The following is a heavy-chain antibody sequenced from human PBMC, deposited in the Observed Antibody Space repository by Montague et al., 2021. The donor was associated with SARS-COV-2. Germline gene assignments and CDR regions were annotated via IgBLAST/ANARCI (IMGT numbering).Heavy chain of an antibody. V-gene: IGHV4-61*02. Sequence: TLSLTCTVSGGSTSSGSYYWSWIRQPAGKGLEWIGRIYTSGSTNYNPSLKSRVTISVDTSKNQFSLKLSSVTAADTAVHYCAREGGITIFGVVILYYFDYWGQGTLVTVSS. CDR3: AREGGITIFGVVILYYFDY. D-gene: IGHD3-3*01. CDR1: GGSTSSGSYY. J-gene: IGHJ4*02. CDR2: IYTSGST.